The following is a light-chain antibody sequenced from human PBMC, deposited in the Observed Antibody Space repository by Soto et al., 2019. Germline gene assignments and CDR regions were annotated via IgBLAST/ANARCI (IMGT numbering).Light chain of an antibody. CDR3: QQRSNWPSIT. CDR2: DAS. V-gene: IGKV3-11*01. Sequence: IVLTQSPATLSLSPGERATLCCRAGQSVSSYLAWYQQKPGQAPRLLIYDASNRATGIPARFSGSGSGTDFTLTISSLEPEDFAVYYCQQRSNWPSITFGQGTRLEIK. CDR1: QSVSSY. J-gene: IGKJ5*01.